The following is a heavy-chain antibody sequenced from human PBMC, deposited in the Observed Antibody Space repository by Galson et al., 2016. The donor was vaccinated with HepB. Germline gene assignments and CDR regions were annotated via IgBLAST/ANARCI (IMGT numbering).Heavy chain of an antibody. D-gene: IGHD4-17*01. CDR1: AGSTSSGDYY. Sequence: LSLTCTVSAGSTSSGDYYWSWIRQPPGKGLEWVGYIYYSGTSYYMASLKSRATMSVDTSNDQFSLKLTSVTAADTAVYYCARFYYGDYGRFDPWGQGILVTVSS. CDR2: IYYSGTS. J-gene: IGHJ5*02. CDR3: ARFYYGDYGRFDP. V-gene: IGHV4-30-4*01.